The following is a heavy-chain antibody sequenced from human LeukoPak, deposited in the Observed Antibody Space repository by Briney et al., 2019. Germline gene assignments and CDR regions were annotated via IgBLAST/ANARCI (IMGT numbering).Heavy chain of an antibody. D-gene: IGHD3-22*01. CDR2: IYYSGNT. Sequence: SETLSLTCTVSGGSISSYYWSWIRQRPGRGLEWIGYIYYSGNTNYNPSLKSRLTISVDTSKNQFSLKLSSVTAADTAVYYCARRDTSGYYAYWGQGTLVTVSS. V-gene: IGHV4-59*08. CDR3: ARRDTSGYYAY. CDR1: GGSISSYY. J-gene: IGHJ4*02.